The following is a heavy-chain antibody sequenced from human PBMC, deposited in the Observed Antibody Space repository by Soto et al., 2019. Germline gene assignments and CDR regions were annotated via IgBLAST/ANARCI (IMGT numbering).Heavy chain of an antibody. CDR3: ARAGIAAAWWSMVVTLPFDY. J-gene: IGHJ4*02. CDR1: GGSFSGYY. D-gene: IGHD6-13*01. CDR2: INHSGST. V-gene: IGHV4-34*01. Sequence: SETLSLTCAVYGGSFSGYYWSWIRQPPGKGLEWIGEINHSGSTNYNPSLKSRVTISVDTSKNQFSLKLSSVTAADTAVYYCARAGIAAAWWSMVVTLPFDYWGQGTLVT.